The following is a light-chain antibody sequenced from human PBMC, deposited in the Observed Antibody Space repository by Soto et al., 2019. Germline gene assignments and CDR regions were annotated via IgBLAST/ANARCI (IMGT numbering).Light chain of an antibody. CDR1: QTISSW. Sequence: DIQMTQSPSTLSGSVGDRVTITCRASQTISSWLAWYQQKPGKAPKLLIYKASTLEGGVPSRFSGSGSGTEFTLNISSLQPDDYATYYCQQYHSFWTFGQVPKVDIK. V-gene: IGKV1-5*03. CDR3: QQYHSFWT. CDR2: KAS. J-gene: IGKJ1*01.